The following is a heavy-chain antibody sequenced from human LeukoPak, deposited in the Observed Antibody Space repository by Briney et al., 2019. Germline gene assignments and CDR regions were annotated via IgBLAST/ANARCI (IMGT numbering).Heavy chain of an antibody. Sequence: GGSLRLSCAASGFTFSSYWMHWVRQAPGKGLVWVSRINSDGSSTSYADSVKGRFTISRDNAKNTLYLQMNSLSAEDTAVYYCARDWRYDFWSGYYQAAFDIWGQGTMVTVSS. V-gene: IGHV3-74*01. J-gene: IGHJ3*02. CDR2: INSDGSST. D-gene: IGHD3-3*01. CDR3: ARDWRYDFWSGYYQAAFDI. CDR1: GFTFSSYW.